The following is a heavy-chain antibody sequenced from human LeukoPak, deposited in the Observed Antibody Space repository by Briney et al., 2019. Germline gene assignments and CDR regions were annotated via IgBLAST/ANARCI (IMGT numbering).Heavy chain of an antibody. CDR2: IKSKTHGGTT. CDR3: TTFSDCTSSICYTNY. CDR1: GLTFSNVW. J-gene: IGHJ4*02. Sequence: GGSLRLSCVASGLTFSNVWMSWVRQAPGKGLEWVGRIKSKTHGGTTDYAAPVYGRFTVSRDDSKNTLYLQMNSLQTEDTAVYYCTTFSDCTSSICYTNYWGQRTLVTVSS. V-gene: IGHV3-15*01. D-gene: IGHD2-2*02.